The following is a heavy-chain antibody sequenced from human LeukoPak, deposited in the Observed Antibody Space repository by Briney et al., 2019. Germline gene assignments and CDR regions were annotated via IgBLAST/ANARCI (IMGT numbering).Heavy chain of an antibody. V-gene: IGHV4-34*01. J-gene: IGHJ4*02. D-gene: IGHD6-19*01. Sequence: SETLSLTCAVYGGSFSGYYWSWIRQPPGKGLEWIGEINHSGSTNYNPSLKSRVTISVDTSKNQFSLKLSSVTAADTAVYYCARPGYSSGWYEVDYWGQGTLVTVSS. CDR3: ARPGYSSGWYEVDY. CDR2: INHSGST. CDR1: GGSFSGYY.